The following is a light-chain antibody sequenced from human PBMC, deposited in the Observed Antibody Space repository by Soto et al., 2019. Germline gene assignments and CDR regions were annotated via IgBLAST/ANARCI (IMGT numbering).Light chain of an antibody. CDR1: QGIRNL. CDR2: HAS. V-gene: IGKV1-5*01. Sequence: DIQMTQSPSTLSASIGDTVTVACRARQGIRNLLAWYQQKPGKAPKLLIFHASSLESGVPSRFSGSGSGTEFTLTISSLQSDDFATYYCQQLNVYPSTFGGGTKVDIK. CDR3: QQLNVYPST. J-gene: IGKJ4*01.